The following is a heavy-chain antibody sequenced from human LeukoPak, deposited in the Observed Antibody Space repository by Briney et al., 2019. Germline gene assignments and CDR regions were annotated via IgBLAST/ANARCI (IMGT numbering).Heavy chain of an antibody. V-gene: IGHV4-39*01. CDR3: ATNEWSGYYFEY. Sequence: PSETLSLTCTVSGGSISSSSYYWGWIRQPPGKGLEWIGSIYSSGSTYYNPSLKSRVTISVDTSKSQFSLKLSSVTAADTAVYYCATNEWSGYYFEYWGQGTLVPVSS. CDR2: IYSSGST. J-gene: IGHJ4*02. D-gene: IGHD3-3*01. CDR1: GGSISSSSYY.